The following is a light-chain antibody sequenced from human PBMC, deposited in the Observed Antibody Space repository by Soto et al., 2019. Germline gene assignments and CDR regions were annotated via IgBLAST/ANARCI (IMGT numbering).Light chain of an antibody. CDR3: QQYSKYPWT. CDR2: KAS. CDR1: QSISNW. J-gene: IGKJ1*01. V-gene: IGKV1-5*03. Sequence: DIQMTQSPSTLSASVGDRVTITCRASQSISNWLAWYQQKPGKAPNLLIYKASSLESGVPSRFSGSGSGTEFTLTISSLQPDDFAVYHFQQYSKYPWTFGQGTKVEIK.